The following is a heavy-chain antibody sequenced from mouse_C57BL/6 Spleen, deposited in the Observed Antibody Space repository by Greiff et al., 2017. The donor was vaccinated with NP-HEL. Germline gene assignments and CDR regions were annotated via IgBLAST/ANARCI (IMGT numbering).Heavy chain of an antibody. CDR1: GYAFSSYW. D-gene: IGHD1-1*01. CDR3: ARWDDGSSYEAY. CDR2: IYPGDGDT. V-gene: IGHV1-80*01. J-gene: IGHJ3*01. Sequence: VQLQQSGAELVKPGASVKISCKASGYAFSSYWMNWVKQRPGKGLEWIGQIYPGDGDTNYNGKFKGKATLTADKSSSTAYMQLSSLTSEDSAVYFCARWDDGSSYEAYWGQGTLVTVSA.